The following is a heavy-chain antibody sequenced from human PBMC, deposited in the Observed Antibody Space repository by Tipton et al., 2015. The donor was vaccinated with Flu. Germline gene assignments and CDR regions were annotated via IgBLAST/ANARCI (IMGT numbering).Heavy chain of an antibody. CDR2: IYYTGNT. V-gene: IGHV4-39*07. D-gene: IGHD3-16*02. J-gene: IGHJ4*02. CDR3: ARDYLLGDLSFFDN. Sequence: TLSLTCTVSGDSLISSSYSWAWIRQSPGRGLEWIGTIYYTGNTFYNPSLQSRLTLSLDASKSQFSLTVRSVTAADTAVYYCARDYLLGDLSFFDNWGQGTLVTVSS. CDR1: GDSLISSSYS.